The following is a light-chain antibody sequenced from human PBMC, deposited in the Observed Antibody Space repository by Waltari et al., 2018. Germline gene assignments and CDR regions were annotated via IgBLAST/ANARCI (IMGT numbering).Light chain of an antibody. CDR2: DAS. CDR1: QSVSSY. V-gene: IGKV3-11*01. Sequence: EIVLTQSPATLSSSPRDSATVSCRASQSVSSYLAWYQQKPGQAPRLLIYDASNRATGIPARFSGSGSGTDFTLTISSLEPEDFAVYYCQQRSHWPPTFGQGTKVEIK. CDR3: QQRSHWPPT. J-gene: IGKJ1*01.